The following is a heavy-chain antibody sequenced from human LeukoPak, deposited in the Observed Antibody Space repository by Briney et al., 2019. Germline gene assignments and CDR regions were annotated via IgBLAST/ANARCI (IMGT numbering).Heavy chain of an antibody. Sequence: GGSLRLSCAASGFTFSTCNMNWVRQAPGKGLEWVSSITSSGDYIYYADSLKGRFTISRDNAKNSLYLQMNSLRAEDTAVYYCARDFSVNYGMDVWGQGTTVTVSS. D-gene: IGHD3-10*01. CDR1: GFTFSTCN. CDR2: ITSSGDYI. CDR3: ARDFSVNYGMDV. V-gene: IGHV3-21*04. J-gene: IGHJ6*02.